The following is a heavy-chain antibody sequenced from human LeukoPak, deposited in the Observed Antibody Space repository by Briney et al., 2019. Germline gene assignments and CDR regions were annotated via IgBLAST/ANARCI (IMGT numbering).Heavy chain of an antibody. CDR1: GFIFDDYA. Sequence: PGGSLRPSCAASGFIFDDYAMHWVRQAPGKGLEWVSLITWNGGSTYYADSVKGRFTISRDNSKNSLYLQMNSLRAEDTALYYCAKDGKNYFDYWGQGTLVTVSS. V-gene: IGHV3-43D*03. CDR3: AKDGKNYFDY. J-gene: IGHJ4*02. CDR2: ITWNGGST.